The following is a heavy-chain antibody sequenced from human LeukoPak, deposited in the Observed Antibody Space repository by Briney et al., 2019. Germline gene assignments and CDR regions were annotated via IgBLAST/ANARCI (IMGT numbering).Heavy chain of an antibody. CDR2: IYYSGST. D-gene: IGHD4-23*01. CDR1: GGSISSYY. CDR3: ARGRRSRTTVVTLDY. Sequence: RPSETLSLTCTVSGGSISSYYWSWIRQPTGKGLEWIGYIYYSGSTNYNPSLKSRVTISVDTSKNQFSLKLSSVTAADTAVYYCARGRRSRTTVVTLDYWGQGTLVTVSS. V-gene: IGHV4-59*01. J-gene: IGHJ4*02.